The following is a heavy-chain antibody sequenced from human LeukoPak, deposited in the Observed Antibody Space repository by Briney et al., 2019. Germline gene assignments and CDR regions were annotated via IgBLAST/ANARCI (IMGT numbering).Heavy chain of an antibody. Sequence: ASVKVSCKASGCTFTSYDINWVRQATGQGLEWMGWMNPNSGNTGYAQKFQGRVTMTRNTSISTAYMELSSLRSEDTAVYYCARQIAAYENYYYYGMDVWGQGTTVTVSS. V-gene: IGHV1-8*01. D-gene: IGHD6-13*01. CDR1: GCTFTSYD. CDR2: MNPNSGNT. J-gene: IGHJ6*02. CDR3: ARQIAAYENYYYYGMDV.